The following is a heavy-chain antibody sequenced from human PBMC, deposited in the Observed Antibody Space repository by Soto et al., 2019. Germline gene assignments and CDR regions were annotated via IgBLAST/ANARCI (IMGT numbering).Heavy chain of an antibody. CDR2: ISATGGTT. D-gene: IGHD4-17*01. CDR1: GFTFSNSA. V-gene: IGHV3-23*01. CDR3: VKDRGDYGDYRFDY. J-gene: IGHJ4*02. Sequence: EVQMLESGGGLVQPGGSLRLSCVVSGFTFSNSAISWVRQSPGRGLEWVSIISATGGTTYYADSVKGRFTISRDNSKNTLYLQMNTLRAEDTALYYCVKDRGDYGDYRFDYWGQGTPVTVSS.